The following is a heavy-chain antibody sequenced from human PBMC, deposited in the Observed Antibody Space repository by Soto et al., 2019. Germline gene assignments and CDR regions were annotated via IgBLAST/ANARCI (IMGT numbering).Heavy chain of an antibody. CDR2: IIPIFGTA. Sequence: AASVKVSCKASGGTFSSFAISWVRQAPGQGLEWMGGIIPIFGTANYAQKFQGRVTITADKSTSTAYMELSSLRSEDTAVYYCARRACSGGSCYSQTFGAFDIWGQGTMVTVSS. CDR3: ARRACSGGSCYSQTFGAFDI. V-gene: IGHV1-69*06. CDR1: GGTFSSFA. D-gene: IGHD2-15*01. J-gene: IGHJ3*02.